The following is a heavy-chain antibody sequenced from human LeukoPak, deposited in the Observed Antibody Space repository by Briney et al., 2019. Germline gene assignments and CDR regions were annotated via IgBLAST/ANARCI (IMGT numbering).Heavy chain of an antibody. CDR1: GFTFSSYS. CDR3: ARSLLWFGANLIWFDS. Sequence: PGGPLRLSCAASGFTFSSYSMSWVRQAPGKGLEWVSSISSSSSYIYYADSVKGRFTISRDNAKNSLYPQTNSLRADDTAVYYCARSLLWFGANLIWFDSWGQGTLVTVSS. D-gene: IGHD3-10*01. CDR2: ISSSSSYI. J-gene: IGHJ5*01. V-gene: IGHV3-21*01.